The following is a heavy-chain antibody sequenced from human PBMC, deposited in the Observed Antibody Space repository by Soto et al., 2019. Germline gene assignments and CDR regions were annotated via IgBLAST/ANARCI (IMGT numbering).Heavy chain of an antibody. J-gene: IGHJ4*02. CDR1: GFTFSGSA. CDR3: TRHGGGYSLHYFDY. Sequence: PGGSLRLSCAASGFTFSGSAMHWVRQASGKGLEWVGRIRSKANSYATAYAASVKGRFTISRDDSKNTAYLQMNSLKTEDTAVYYCTRHGGGYSLHYFDYWGQGTLVTVSS. V-gene: IGHV3-73*01. D-gene: IGHD5-18*01. CDR2: IRSKANSYAT.